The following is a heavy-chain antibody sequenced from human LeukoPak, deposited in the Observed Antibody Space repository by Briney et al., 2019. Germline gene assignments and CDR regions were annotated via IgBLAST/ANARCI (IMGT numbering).Heavy chain of an antibody. CDR1: GYTFSGYY. CDR3: ARSGITTIPNFDY. CDR2: MNPNSGAT. D-gene: IGHD5-12*01. Sequence: GASVKVSCKASGYTFSGYYIHWVRQAPGQGLELMGWMNPNSGATNNAQKFQGRVTLSRDTSISTAYMELSKLRSDDTAVYYCARSGITTIPNFDYWGQGTLVTVSS. V-gene: IGHV1-2*02. J-gene: IGHJ4*02.